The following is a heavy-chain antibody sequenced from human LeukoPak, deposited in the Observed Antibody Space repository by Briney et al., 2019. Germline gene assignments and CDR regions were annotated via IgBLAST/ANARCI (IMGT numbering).Heavy chain of an antibody. Sequence: GGSLRLSCAASGFTFSSYEMNWVRQAPGKGLEWVSYISSSGSTIYYADSVKGRFTISRDNAKNSLYLQMNSLRAEDTAIYYCAKATGTLGNWGQGTLVTVSS. J-gene: IGHJ4*02. D-gene: IGHD1-1*01. CDR3: AKATGTLGN. CDR1: GFTFSSYE. V-gene: IGHV3-48*03. CDR2: ISSSGSTI.